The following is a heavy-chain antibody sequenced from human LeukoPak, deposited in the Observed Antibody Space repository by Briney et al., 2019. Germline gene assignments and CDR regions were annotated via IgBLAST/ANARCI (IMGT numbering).Heavy chain of an antibody. D-gene: IGHD4-11*01. CDR1: GFTVSSNY. J-gene: IGHJ3*02. Sequence: GGSLRLSCAASGFTVSSNYMSWVRQAPGKGLEWVSVIYSGGSKYYAGSVKGRFTISRDNSKNTLFLQMNSLRAEDTAVYYCARDHGLTTVTTDAFDTWGKGQWSPSLQ. CDR3: ARDHGLTTVTTDAFDT. V-gene: IGHV3-66*02. CDR2: IYSGGSK.